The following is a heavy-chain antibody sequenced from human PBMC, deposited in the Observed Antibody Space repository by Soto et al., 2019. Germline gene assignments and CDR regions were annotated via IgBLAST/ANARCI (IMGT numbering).Heavy chain of an antibody. Sequence: ASVKVSCKASGYTFTGYYMHWVRQAPGQGLEWMGWINPNSGGTNYAQKFQGWVTMTRDTSISTAYMELSRLRSDDTAVYYCARGERGVNYDFWSGYYRDYFDYWGQGTLVTVSS. CDR1: GYTFTGYY. CDR2: INPNSGGT. CDR3: ARGERGVNYDFWSGYYRDYFDY. V-gene: IGHV1-2*04. D-gene: IGHD3-3*01. J-gene: IGHJ4*02.